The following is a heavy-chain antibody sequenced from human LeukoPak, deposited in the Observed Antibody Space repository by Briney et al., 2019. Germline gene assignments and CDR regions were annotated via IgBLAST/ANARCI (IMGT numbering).Heavy chain of an antibody. J-gene: IGHJ4*02. CDR2: IKQDGSEK. CDR3: ARYIVVVVAATGFDY. Sequence: PGESLKISCAASGFTFSSYWMSWVRQAPGKGLEWVANIKQDGSEKYYVDSVKGRFTISRDNAKNSLYLQMNSLRAEDTAVYYCARYIVVVVAATGFDYWGQGTLVTVSS. CDR1: GFTFSSYW. V-gene: IGHV3-7*01. D-gene: IGHD2-15*01.